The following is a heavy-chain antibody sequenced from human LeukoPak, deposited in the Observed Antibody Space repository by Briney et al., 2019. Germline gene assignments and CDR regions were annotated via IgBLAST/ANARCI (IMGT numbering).Heavy chain of an antibody. Sequence: ASVKVSCKASGYTFTGYYMHWVRQAPGQGLEWMGWINPNSGGTNYAQKFQGRVTMTRDTSISTAYMELSRLRSDDTAVYYCARYSSSWYLEYFNYYYYMDVWGKGTTVTVSS. J-gene: IGHJ6*03. V-gene: IGHV1-2*02. CDR2: INPNSGGT. CDR3: ARYSSSWYLEYFNYYYYMDV. CDR1: GYTFTGYY. D-gene: IGHD6-13*01.